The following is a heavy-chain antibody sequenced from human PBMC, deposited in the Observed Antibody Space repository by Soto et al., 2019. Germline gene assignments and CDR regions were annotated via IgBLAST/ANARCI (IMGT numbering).Heavy chain of an antibody. CDR2: ISYDGSNK. D-gene: IGHD4-17*01. J-gene: IGHJ4*02. CDR3: ARPRTYGDFYNYFDY. V-gene: IGHV3-30-3*01. Sequence: GGSLRLSCAASGFTFSSYAMHWVRQAPGKGLEWVAVISYDGSNKYYADSVKGRFTISRDNSKNTLYLQMNSLRAEDTAVYYCARPRTYGDFYNYFDYWGQGTLVTVSS. CDR1: GFTFSSYA.